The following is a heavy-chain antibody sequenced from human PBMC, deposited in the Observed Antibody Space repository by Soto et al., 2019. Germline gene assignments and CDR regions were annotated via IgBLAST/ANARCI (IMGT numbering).Heavy chain of an antibody. J-gene: IGHJ6*02. V-gene: IGHV5-10-1*01. D-gene: IGHD3-3*01. CDR3: ARHVPQVILELYYGMDV. CDR1: GYSFTSYW. Sequence: GESLKISCKGSGYSFTSYWISWVRQMPGKGLEWMGRIDPSGSYTNYSPSFQGHVTISADKSISTAYLQWSSLKASDTAMYYCARHVPQVILELYYGMDVWGQGTTVTVAS. CDR2: IDPSGSYT.